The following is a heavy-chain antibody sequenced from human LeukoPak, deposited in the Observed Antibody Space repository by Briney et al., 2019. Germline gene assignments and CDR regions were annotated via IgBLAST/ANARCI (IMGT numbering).Heavy chain of an antibody. Sequence: PGGSLRLSCAASGFTFSIYAMNWVRQAPGKGLEWVAVISYDGSNKYYADSVKGRFTISRDNSKNTLYLQMNSLRDEDTAVYYCARVLLRYFDWFYGMDVWGQGTTVTVSS. CDR1: GFTFSIYA. CDR2: ISYDGSNK. CDR3: ARVLLRYFDWFYGMDV. V-gene: IGHV3-30-3*01. D-gene: IGHD3-9*01. J-gene: IGHJ6*02.